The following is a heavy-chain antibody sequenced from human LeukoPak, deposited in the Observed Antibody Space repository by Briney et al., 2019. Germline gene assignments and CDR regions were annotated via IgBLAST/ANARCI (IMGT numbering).Heavy chain of an antibody. J-gene: IGHJ4*02. CDR2: INAGNGNT. CDR3: ARSGENDYGVHY. Sequence: ASVKVSCKGSGYTFTSYAMHWVRQAPGQRLEWMGWINAGNGNTKYSQKFQGRVTITRDTSASTAYMELSSLRSEDTAVYYCARSGENDYGVHYWGQGTLVTVSS. D-gene: IGHD4-17*01. CDR1: GYTFTSYA. V-gene: IGHV1-3*01.